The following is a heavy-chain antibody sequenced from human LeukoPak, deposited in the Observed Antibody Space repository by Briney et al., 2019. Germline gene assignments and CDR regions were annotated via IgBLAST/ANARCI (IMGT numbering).Heavy chain of an antibody. V-gene: IGHV3-15*07. CDR1: GFTFSNAW. CDR2: IKSKTDGGTT. Sequence: GGSLRPSCAASGFTFSNAWMNWVRQAPGKGLEWVGRIKSKTDGGTTDYAAPVKGRFTISRDDSKNTLYLQMNSLKTEDTAVCYCSTTYYYDSSEGYWGQGTLVTVSS. D-gene: IGHD3-22*01. J-gene: IGHJ4*02. CDR3: STTYYYDSSEGY.